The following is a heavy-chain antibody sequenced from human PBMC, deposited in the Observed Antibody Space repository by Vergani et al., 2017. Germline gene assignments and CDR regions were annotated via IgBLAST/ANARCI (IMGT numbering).Heavy chain of an antibody. CDR3: ARELTGLVQGRISGYPDDY. CDR2: IIPIFGTA. Sequence: VQLVQSGAEVKKPGSSVKVSCKASGGTFSSYAISWVRQAPGQGLEWMGRIIPIFGTANYAQKFQGRVTITADESTSTAYMELSSLRSEDTAVYYCARELTGLVQGRISGYPDDYWGQGTLVTVSS. J-gene: IGHJ4*02. D-gene: IGHD5-12*01. CDR1: GGTFSSYA. V-gene: IGHV1-69*13.